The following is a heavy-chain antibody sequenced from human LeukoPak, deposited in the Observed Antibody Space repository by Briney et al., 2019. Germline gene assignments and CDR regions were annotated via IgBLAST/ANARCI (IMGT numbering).Heavy chain of an antibody. CDR2: ISYDGSNK. J-gene: IGHJ3*02. D-gene: IGHD3-10*01. CDR1: GFTFSSYE. Sequence: GGSLRLSCEASGFTFSSYEMNWVRQAPGKGLEWVAVISYDGSNKYYADSVKGRFTISRDNSKNTLYLQMNSLRAEDTAVYYCANAESRPTMVRSDAFDIWGQGTMVTVSS. V-gene: IGHV3-30*18. CDR3: ANAESRPTMVRSDAFDI.